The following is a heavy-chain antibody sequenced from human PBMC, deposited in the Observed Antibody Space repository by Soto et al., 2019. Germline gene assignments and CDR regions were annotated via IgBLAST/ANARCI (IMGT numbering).Heavy chain of an antibody. V-gene: IGHV1-46*01. CDR3: ARDSQLCGGDCHNWFDP. D-gene: IGHD2-21*02. CDR2: ISPSGGST. CDR1: GYTFTSYY. Sequence: QVQLVQSGAEVKKPGASVKVSCKASGYTFTSYYMHWVRQAPGQGLEWMGIISPSGGSTTYAQKFQGRVTMTRDTSTSTVYMELSSLRSEDTAVYYCARDSQLCGGDCHNWFDPWGQGTLVTVSS. J-gene: IGHJ5*02.